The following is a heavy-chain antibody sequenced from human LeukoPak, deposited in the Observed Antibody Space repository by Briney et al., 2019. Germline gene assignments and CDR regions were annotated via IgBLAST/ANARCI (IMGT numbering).Heavy chain of an antibody. V-gene: IGHV3-23*01. D-gene: IGHD4-17*01. CDR3: ARFPYGDYAAGMDV. CDR2: ISHSGDNT. CDR1: GFTFANYA. Sequence: HSGGSLRLSCAASGFTFANYAMAWVRLAPGKGLEWVSVISHSGDNTYYADSVKGRFTISRDSSKNMVFLQMNGLRADDTAVYYCARFPYGDYAAGMDVWGQGTTVTVSS. J-gene: IGHJ6*02.